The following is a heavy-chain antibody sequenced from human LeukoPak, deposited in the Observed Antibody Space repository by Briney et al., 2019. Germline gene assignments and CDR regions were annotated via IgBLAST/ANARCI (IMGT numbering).Heavy chain of an antibody. CDR1: GFTFNSYW. CDR2: ISSLGTTT. V-gene: IGHV3-74*03. J-gene: IGHJ4*02. CDR3: ARSPPWAPLDY. Sequence: GGSLRLSCAASGFTFNSYWMHWVRQGPRKGLVWVSHISSLGTTTMYADSVKGRFTISRDSSKNTLCPQMNSLRAEDTAVYYCARSPPWAPLDYWGQGTLVTVSS.